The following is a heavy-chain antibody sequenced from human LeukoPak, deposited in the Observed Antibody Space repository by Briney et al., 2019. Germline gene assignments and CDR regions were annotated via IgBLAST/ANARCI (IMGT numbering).Heavy chain of an antibody. Sequence: RPSETLSLTCTVSGGSISSGGYYWSWIRQPPGKGLEWIGYIYHSGSTYYNPSLKSRVTISVDRSKNQFSLKLSSVTAADTAVYYCASCTTGTTRWFDPWGQGTLVTVSS. J-gene: IGHJ5*02. D-gene: IGHD1-1*01. V-gene: IGHV4-30-2*01. CDR1: GGSISSGGYY. CDR2: IYHSGST. CDR3: ASCTTGTTRWFDP.